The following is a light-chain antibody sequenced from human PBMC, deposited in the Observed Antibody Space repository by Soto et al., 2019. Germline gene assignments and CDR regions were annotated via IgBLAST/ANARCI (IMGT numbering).Light chain of an antibody. J-gene: IGKJ1*01. V-gene: IGKV3-15*01. CDR1: QSINSN. CDR3: QQYNDWPLT. Sequence: EIVMTQSPVTLSVSPGERATLSYRASQSINSNLAWYQQKPGQAPSLLIYGAFTRATGIPARFSGTGSGTEFTLTISSLQSEDLALYYCQQYNDWPLTFGQGTKVDI. CDR2: GAF.